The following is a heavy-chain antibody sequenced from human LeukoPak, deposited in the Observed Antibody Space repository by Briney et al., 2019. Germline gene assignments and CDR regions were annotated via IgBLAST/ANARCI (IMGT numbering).Heavy chain of an antibody. CDR3: AILGLYDLGAFDI. Sequence: SVKVSCKASGGTFSSYTISWVRQAPGQGLEWMGRIIPIFGTANYAQKFQGRVTITTDESTSTAYMELSSLRSEDTAVYYCAILGLYDLGAFDIWGQGTMVTVSS. J-gene: IGHJ3*02. CDR1: GGTFSSYT. D-gene: IGHD3-16*01. CDR2: IIPIFGTA. V-gene: IGHV1-69*05.